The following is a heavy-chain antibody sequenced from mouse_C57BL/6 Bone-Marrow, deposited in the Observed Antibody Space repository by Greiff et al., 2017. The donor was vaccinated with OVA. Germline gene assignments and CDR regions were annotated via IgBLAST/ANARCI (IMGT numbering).Heavy chain of an antibody. CDR2: ISDGGSYT. Sequence: EVMLVESGGGLVKPGGSLKLSCAASGFTFSSYAMSWVRQTPEKRLEWVATISDGGSYTYYPDNVKGRFTISRDNAKNNLYLQMSHLKSEDTAMYYCARESSPYWYFDVWGTGTTVTVSS. V-gene: IGHV5-4*01. CDR3: ARESSPYWYFDV. J-gene: IGHJ1*03. CDR1: GFTFSSYA. D-gene: IGHD1-3*01.